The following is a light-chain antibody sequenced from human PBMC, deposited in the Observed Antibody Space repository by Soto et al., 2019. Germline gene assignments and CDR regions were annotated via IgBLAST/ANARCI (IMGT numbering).Light chain of an antibody. CDR2: EVS. CDR1: SSDVGNDNF. CDR3: SSYTTINTPLFV. V-gene: IGLV2-14*01. Sequence: QSALTQPASVSGSPGQSINISCTGTSSDVGNDNFVSWYQHHPGKAPKLIIYEVSYRPSGVSHRFSGSKSGNTASLTISGLQSEDEADYYCSSYTTINTPLFVFGNGTKVTVL. J-gene: IGLJ1*01.